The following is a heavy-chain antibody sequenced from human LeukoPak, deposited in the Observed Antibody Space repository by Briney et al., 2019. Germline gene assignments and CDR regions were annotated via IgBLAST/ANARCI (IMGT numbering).Heavy chain of an antibody. V-gene: IGHV3-21*01. CDR2: ISSSSSYI. CDR1: GFTFSSYS. CDR3: ASKGMVRTYYFDY. D-gene: IGHD3-10*01. Sequence: PGGSLRLSCAASGFTFSSYSMTWVRQAPGKGLEWVSSISSSSSYIFYADSLKGRFTISRDNAKNSLYLQMNSLRAEDTAVYYCASKGMVRTYYFDYWGQGTLVTVSS. J-gene: IGHJ4*02.